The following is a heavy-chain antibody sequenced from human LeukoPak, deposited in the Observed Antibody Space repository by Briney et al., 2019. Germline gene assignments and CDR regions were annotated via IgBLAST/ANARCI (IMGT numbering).Heavy chain of an antibody. J-gene: IGHJ3*02. Sequence: ASVKVSCKASGYTFTSYGISWVRQAPGQGLEWMGWISAYNGNTNYAQELQGRVTMTTDTSTNTAYMELRSLRSDDTVVYYCARWDLNLDAFDIWGQGTMVTVSS. CDR2: ISAYNGNT. V-gene: IGHV1-18*01. CDR3: ARWDLNLDAFDI. D-gene: IGHD1-26*01. CDR1: GYTFTSYG.